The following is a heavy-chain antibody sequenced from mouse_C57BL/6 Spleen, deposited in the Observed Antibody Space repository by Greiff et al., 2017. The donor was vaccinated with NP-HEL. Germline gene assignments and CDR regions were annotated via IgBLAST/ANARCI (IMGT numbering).Heavy chain of an antibody. J-gene: IGHJ3*01. D-gene: IGHD1-1*01. Sequence: VQLQQPGAELVRPGSSVKLSCKASGYTFTSYWMDWVKQRPGQGLEWIGNIYPSDSETHYNQKFKDKATLTVDKSSSTAYMQLSSLTSEDSAVYYCAAHYGSAWFAYWGQGTLVTVSA. CDR1: GYTFTSYW. CDR2: IYPSDSET. CDR3: AAHYGSAWFAY. V-gene: IGHV1-61*01.